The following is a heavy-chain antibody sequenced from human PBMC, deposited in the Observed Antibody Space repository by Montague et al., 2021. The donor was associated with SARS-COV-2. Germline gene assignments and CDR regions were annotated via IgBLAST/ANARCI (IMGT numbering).Heavy chain of an antibody. CDR3: ASGWTLFD. Sequence: CAISGDSVSSTAAAWNWIRQSPSRGLEWLGRTYYRSEWHTDYAVSVECRLAIDADTSKNQFPLQLHSVTPEDSAVYYCASGWTLFDWGQGTLVTVSS. CDR1: GDSVSSTAAA. J-gene: IGHJ1*01. V-gene: IGHV6-1*01. CDR2: TYYRSEWHT. D-gene: IGHD6-19*01.